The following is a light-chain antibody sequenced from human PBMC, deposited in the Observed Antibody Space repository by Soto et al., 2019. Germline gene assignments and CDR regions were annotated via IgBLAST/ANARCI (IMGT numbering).Light chain of an antibody. CDR3: QRYGSSPA. J-gene: IGKJ4*01. CDR2: GAS. V-gene: IGKV3-20*01. CDR1: QTVSSSF. Sequence: EIVLTQSPDTLSLSPGERATLSCRASQTVSSSFLAWYQQKPGQAPRLLIYGASSRATGIPDRFSGSGPGTDFTLTISRLEPEDFVVYYCQRYGSSPAFGGGTKVEIK.